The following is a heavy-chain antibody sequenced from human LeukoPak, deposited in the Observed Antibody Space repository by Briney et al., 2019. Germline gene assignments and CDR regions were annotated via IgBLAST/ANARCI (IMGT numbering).Heavy chain of an antibody. J-gene: IGHJ4*02. CDR1: GYRFTDYW. CDR2: IYPGDSDS. Sequence: GESLKISCKGSGYRFTDYWIAWVRQMPGKGLEWMGIIYPGDSDSRYSPSFQGQVTISADKSISTAYLQWSSLKDSDTAMYYCARPGLPGIEAAAIDYWGQGTLVTVSS. CDR3: ARPGLPGIEAAAIDY. D-gene: IGHD6-25*01. V-gene: IGHV5-51*01.